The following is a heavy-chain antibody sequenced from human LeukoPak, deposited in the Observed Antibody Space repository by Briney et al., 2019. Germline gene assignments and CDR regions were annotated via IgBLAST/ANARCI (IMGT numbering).Heavy chain of an antibody. CDR1: GFTFSSYA. Sequence: GGSLRLSCAASGFTFSSYAMNWVRQAPGKGLEWVSAISGGGGTTYYADSVKGRFTISRDNSENTLFLQMNSLRAEDTAVYYCAKDREGLSSGYDLEYFDYWGQGTLVTVSS. J-gene: IGHJ4*02. CDR3: AKDREGLSSGYDLEYFDY. CDR2: ISGGGGTT. V-gene: IGHV3-23*01. D-gene: IGHD5-12*01.